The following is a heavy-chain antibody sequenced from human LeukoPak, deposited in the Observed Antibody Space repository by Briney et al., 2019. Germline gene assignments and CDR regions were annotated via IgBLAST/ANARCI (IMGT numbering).Heavy chain of an antibody. CDR1: GFSLSTSGVG. CDR3: AHTYYDSSGIDY. D-gene: IGHD3-22*01. CDR2: IYWNDDK. V-gene: IGHV2-5*01. Sequence: SGPTLVKPTQTLTMTCTFSGFSLSTSGVGVGWIRQPPGKALEWLALIYWNDDKRYSPSLKSRLTITKDTSKNQVVLTMTNMDPVDTATYYCAHTYYDSSGIDYWGQGTLVTVSS. J-gene: IGHJ4*02.